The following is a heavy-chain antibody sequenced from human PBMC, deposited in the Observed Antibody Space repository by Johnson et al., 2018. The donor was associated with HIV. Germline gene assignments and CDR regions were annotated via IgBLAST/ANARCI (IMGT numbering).Heavy chain of an antibody. Sequence: EVQLVESGGGVVRPGGSLRLSCAASGFTFDDYGLSWVRQVPGKGLEWVSGVRWDGVSTSYADSVKGRFTVSRDNARNSLYLQMNSLRAEDTALYYCAKDKGTSGAFDLWGQGTIVTVSS. CDR2: VRWDGVST. J-gene: IGHJ3*01. CDR3: AKDKGTSGAFDL. CDR1: GFTFDDYG. V-gene: IGHV3-20*04.